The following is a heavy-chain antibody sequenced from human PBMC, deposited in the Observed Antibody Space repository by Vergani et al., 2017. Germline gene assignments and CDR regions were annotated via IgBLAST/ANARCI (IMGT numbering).Heavy chain of an antibody. Sequence: QVQLVQSGAAVKKPGASAKVSCTASGYTFTNHHLHWVRQAPGQGLEWMGIITPGGSTDYGPKFQGRATMTRDTSTRTVYMDLTGLRSDDTAMYYCARTSSISGSYYNGEWDYWGQGTLVVVSS. V-gene: IGHV1-46*03. CDR1: GYTFTNHH. CDR3: ARTSSISGSYYNGEWDY. J-gene: IGHJ4*02. CDR2: ITPGGST. D-gene: IGHD3-10*01.